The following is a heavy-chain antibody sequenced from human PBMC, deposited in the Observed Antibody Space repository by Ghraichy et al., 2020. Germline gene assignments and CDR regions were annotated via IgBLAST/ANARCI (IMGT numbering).Heavy chain of an antibody. CDR1: GFTFRSHG. CDR2: IWYDGSKQ. V-gene: IGHV3-33*01. J-gene: IGHJ5*02. D-gene: IGHD6-13*01. Sequence: GGSLRLSCAASGFTFRSHGMHWVRQAPGKGLEWVGGIWYDGSKQYCADSVKGRFTISRDNSKNTLYLQMNSLKTEDTAVYYCARDVRSSRWRNNWFDPWGQGTLVTVSS. CDR3: ARDVRSSRWRNNWFDP.